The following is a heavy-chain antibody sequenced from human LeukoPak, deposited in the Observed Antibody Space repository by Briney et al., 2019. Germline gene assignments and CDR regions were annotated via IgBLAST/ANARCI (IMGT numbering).Heavy chain of an antibody. V-gene: IGHV3-53*01. CDR1: GFTVSRNY. J-gene: IGHJ4*01. CDR2: IYGDGTT. Sequence: GGSLRLACAASGFTVSRNYMSWVSQAPGKGLEWVSLIYGDGTTYYADSLKGRFSISRDSSKNTLYLQMNSLRAEDTAVYYCARRGDGGRSFDYWGHGTLVTVSS. D-gene: IGHD4-23*01. CDR3: ARRGDGGRSFDY.